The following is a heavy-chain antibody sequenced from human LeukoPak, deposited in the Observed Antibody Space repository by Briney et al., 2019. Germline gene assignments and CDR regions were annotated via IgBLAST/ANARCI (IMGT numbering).Heavy chain of an antibody. CDR2: INHSGSI. V-gene: IGHV4-34*01. J-gene: IGHJ4*02. CDR1: GGSFSGYY. CDR3: ARGLSGPRLQD. D-gene: IGHD5-12*01. Sequence: SETLSLTCAVYGGSFSGYYWSWIRHPPEKELEWIGEINHSGSINYNPSLKSRVTISVDTSKNQFSLKLSSVTAADTAVYYCARGLSGPRLQDWGQGTLVTVSS.